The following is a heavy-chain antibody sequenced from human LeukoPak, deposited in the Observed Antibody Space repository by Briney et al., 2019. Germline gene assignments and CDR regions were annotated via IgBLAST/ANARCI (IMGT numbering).Heavy chain of an antibody. J-gene: IGHJ4*02. CDR1: GYTFTSYG. V-gene: IGHV1-18*01. CDR2: ISAYNGNT. CDR3: ARGHGSSWWPKGHFDY. Sequence: ASVTVSCKASGYTFTSYGISWVRQAPGQGLEWMGWISAYNGNTNYAQKLQGRVTMTTDPSTSTAYMELRSLRSDDTAVYHCARGHGSSWWPKGHFDYWGQGTLVTVSS. D-gene: IGHD6-13*01.